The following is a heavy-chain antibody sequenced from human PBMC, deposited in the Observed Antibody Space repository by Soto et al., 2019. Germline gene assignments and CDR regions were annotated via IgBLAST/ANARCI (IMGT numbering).Heavy chain of an antibody. J-gene: IGHJ6*02. D-gene: IGHD2-2*02. CDR3: ARGLYCSSTSCYMGRNGMDV. CDR2: ISYDGSNK. V-gene: IGHV3-30-3*01. CDR1: GFTFSSYA. Sequence: PGGSLRLSCAASGFTFSSYAMHWVRQAPGKGLEWVAVISYDGSNKYYADSVKGRFTISRDNSKNTLYLQMNSLRAEDTAVYYCARGLYCSSTSCYMGRNGMDVWGQGTTVTVSS.